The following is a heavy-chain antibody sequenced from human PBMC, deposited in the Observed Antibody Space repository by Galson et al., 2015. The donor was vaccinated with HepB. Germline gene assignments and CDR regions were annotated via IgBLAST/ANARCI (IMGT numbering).Heavy chain of an antibody. V-gene: IGHV3-13*05. Sequence: SLRLSCTASGFTFSSYDMHWVRQATGKGLEWVSAIGTAGDPYYPGSVKGRFTISRENAKNSLYLQMNSLRAGDTAVYYCAREGRSGYEFDYWGQGTLVTVSS. D-gene: IGHD5-12*01. CDR3: AREGRSGYEFDY. CDR1: GFTFSSYD. CDR2: IGTAGDP. J-gene: IGHJ4*02.